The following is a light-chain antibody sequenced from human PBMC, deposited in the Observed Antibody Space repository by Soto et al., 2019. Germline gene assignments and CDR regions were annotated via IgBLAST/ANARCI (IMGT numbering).Light chain of an antibody. CDR2: DAS. J-gene: IGKJ2*01. CDR1: QSVTTH. Sequence: EIVLTQSPATLSLSPGERATLSCRASQSVTTHLAWYQQKPGQAPRLLIYDASNRATSIPARFSASGSGTDFTLTISSLEPDDFALYFCQHRSNWPLMYTFGQGTKLEI. CDR3: QHRSNWPLMYT. V-gene: IGKV3-11*01.